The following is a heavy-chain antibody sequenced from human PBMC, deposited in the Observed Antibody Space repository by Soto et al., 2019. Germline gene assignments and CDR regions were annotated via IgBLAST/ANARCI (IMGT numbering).Heavy chain of an antibody. CDR3: ARENSPAGMDV. J-gene: IGHJ6*02. V-gene: IGHV3-48*03. CDR1: GFTFSSYE. Sequence: LRLSCAASGFTFSSYEMIWVRQAPGKGLEWVSYISTSGSTIYYADSVKGRFTISRDNAKNSPYLQMNSLRAEDTAVYYCARENSPAGMDVWAQGTTVTVSS. CDR2: ISTSGSTI. D-gene: IGHD6-13*01.